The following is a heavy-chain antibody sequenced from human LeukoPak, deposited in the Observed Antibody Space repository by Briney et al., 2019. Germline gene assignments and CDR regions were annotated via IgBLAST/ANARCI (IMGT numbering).Heavy chain of an antibody. Sequence: GGSLRLSCVASGFTFSDYYMSWIRQAPGKGLEWVSYISSRGSTIYYADSVKGRFTISRDNAKNSLYLQMNSLRAEDTAVYYCARDSGLYSGSSGFDYWGQGTLVTVSS. D-gene: IGHD1-26*01. CDR2: ISSRGSTI. V-gene: IGHV3-11*01. J-gene: IGHJ4*02. CDR3: ARDSGLYSGSSGFDY. CDR1: GFTFSDYY.